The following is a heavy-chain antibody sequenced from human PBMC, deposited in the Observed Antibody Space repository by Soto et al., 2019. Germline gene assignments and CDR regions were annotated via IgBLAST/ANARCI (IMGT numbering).Heavy chain of an antibody. J-gene: IGHJ4*02. CDR2: ISGSGGST. CDR1: GFTFSSYA. V-gene: IGHV3-23*01. CDR3: APHLWFGELYY. D-gene: IGHD3-10*01. Sequence: EVQLLESGGGLVQPGGSLRLSSAASGFTFSSYAMSWVRQAPGKGLEWVSAISGSGGSTYYADSVKGRFTISRDNSKNTLYLQMNSLRAEDTAVYYCAPHLWFGELYYWGQGTLVTVSS.